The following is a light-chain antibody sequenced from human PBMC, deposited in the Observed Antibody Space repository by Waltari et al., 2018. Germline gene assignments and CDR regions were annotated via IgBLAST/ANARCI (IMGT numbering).Light chain of an antibody. Sequence: EIVMTQSPATLSVSPGERATLSCRASQSVSSNLAWYQHKPGQAPKVLIYWASTRESGVPDRFSGSGSGTDFTLTISSLQAEDVALYYCQQYYNTPFTFGPGTKVDIK. J-gene: IGKJ3*01. CDR1: QSVSSN. V-gene: IGKV3-15*01. CDR2: WAS. CDR3: QQYYNTPFT.